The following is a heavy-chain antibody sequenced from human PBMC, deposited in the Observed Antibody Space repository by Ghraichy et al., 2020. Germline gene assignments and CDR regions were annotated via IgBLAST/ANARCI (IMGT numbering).Heavy chain of an antibody. CDR1: GFTFDDYA. CDR2: ISWNSGSI. Sequence: GGSLRLSCAASGFTFDDYAMHWVRQAPGKGLEWVSGISWNSGSIGYADSVKDRFTISRDNAKNSLYLQMNSLRAEDTALYYCAKLPYGDLDAFDIWGQGTMVTVSS. V-gene: IGHV3-9*01. D-gene: IGHD4-17*01. CDR3: AKLPYGDLDAFDI. J-gene: IGHJ3*02.